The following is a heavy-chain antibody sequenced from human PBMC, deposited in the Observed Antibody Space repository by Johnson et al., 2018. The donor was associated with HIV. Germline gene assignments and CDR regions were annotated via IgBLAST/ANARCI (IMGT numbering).Heavy chain of an antibody. Sequence: QVQLVESGGGLVQPGGSLRLSCAASGFTFSDYYMSWIRQAPGKGLEWVSYISSSGSTIYYADSVKGRFTISRDNAKNSLSLQMNSLRAVDTAVYYCASDDSSGYDAFDFWGQGTMVTVSS. V-gene: IGHV3-11*04. CDR3: ASDDSSGYDAFDF. D-gene: IGHD3-22*01. CDR2: ISSSGSTI. J-gene: IGHJ3*01. CDR1: GFTFSDYY.